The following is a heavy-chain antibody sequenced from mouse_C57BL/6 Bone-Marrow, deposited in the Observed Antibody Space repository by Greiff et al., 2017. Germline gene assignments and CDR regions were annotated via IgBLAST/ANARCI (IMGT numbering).Heavy chain of an antibody. CDR1: GYTFTSYW. V-gene: IGHV1-74*01. Sequence: QVQLQQPGAELVKPGASVKVSCKASGYTFTSYWMHWVKQRPGQGLEWIGRIHPSDSDTNSNQKFKGKATLTVDKSSRKAYMQLIGLTSEDSAVYYCAMGLGWAMDYWGQGTTV. CDR3: AMGLGWAMDY. D-gene: IGHD4-1*01. J-gene: IGHJ4*01. CDR2: IHPSDSDT.